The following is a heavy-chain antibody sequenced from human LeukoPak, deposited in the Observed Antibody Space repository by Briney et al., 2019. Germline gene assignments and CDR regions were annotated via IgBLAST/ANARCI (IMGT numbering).Heavy chain of an antibody. CDR1: GFTSSSYA. Sequence: GGSLILSCAASGFTSSSYAMSWVRQAPGKGLEWVSAISGSGGSTYYADSVKGRFTISRDNSKNTLYLQMNSLRAEDTAVYYCAGAARPWFDYWGQGTLVTVSS. V-gene: IGHV3-23*01. D-gene: IGHD6-6*01. CDR2: ISGSGGST. CDR3: AGAARPWFDY. J-gene: IGHJ4*02.